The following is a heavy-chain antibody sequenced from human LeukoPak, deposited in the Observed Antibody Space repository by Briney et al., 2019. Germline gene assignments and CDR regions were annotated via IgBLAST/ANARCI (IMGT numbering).Heavy chain of an antibody. CDR2: ISDSSNYI. Sequence: GGSLRLSCAASGFTFSSYWMSWVRQAPGKGLEWVSSISDSSNYIYYADSVKGRFTISRDNAKNSLYLQMNSLRAEDTAMYYCARGIRDGCNHAPFDIWGQGTMVTVSS. CDR3: ARGIRDGCNHAPFDI. D-gene: IGHD5-24*01. CDR1: GFTFSSYW. J-gene: IGHJ3*02. V-gene: IGHV3-21*01.